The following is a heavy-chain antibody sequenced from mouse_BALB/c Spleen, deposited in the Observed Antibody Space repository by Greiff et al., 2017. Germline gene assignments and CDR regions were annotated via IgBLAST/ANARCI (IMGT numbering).Heavy chain of an antibody. D-gene: IGHD1-2*01. CDR1: GFSLTSYG. CDR2: IWAGGST. Sequence: VQLVESGPGLVAPSQSLSITCAVSGFSLTSYGVHWVRQPPGKGLEWLGVIWAGGSTNYNSALMSRLSISKDNSKSQVFLKMNSLQTDDTAMYYCARDDTTATYAMDYWGQGTSVTVSS. J-gene: IGHJ4*01. V-gene: IGHV2-9*02. CDR3: ARDDTTATYAMDY.